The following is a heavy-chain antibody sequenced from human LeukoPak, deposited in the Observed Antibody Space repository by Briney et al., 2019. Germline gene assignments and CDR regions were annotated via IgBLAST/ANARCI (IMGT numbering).Heavy chain of an antibody. V-gene: IGHV3-23*01. D-gene: IGHD2-15*01. Sequence: YAMSWVRQAPGKGLEWVSAISGSGGSTYYADSVKGRFPISRDNSKNTLYLQMNSLRAEDTAVYYCAKATSIYCSGGSCYFDYWGQGTLVTVSS. J-gene: IGHJ4*02. CDR2: ISGSGGST. CDR1: YA. CDR3: AKATSIYCSGGSCYFDY.